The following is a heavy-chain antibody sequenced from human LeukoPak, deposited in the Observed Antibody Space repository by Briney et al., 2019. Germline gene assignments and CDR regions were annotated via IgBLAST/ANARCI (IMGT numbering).Heavy chain of an antibody. V-gene: IGHV4-39*01. CDR2: IYYSGNT. CDR1: GGSISSSSYY. D-gene: IGHD4-17*01. J-gene: IGHJ4*02. Sequence: TSETLSLTCTVSGGSISSSSYYWGCIRQPPGKGLEWIGSIYYSGNTYHNPSLKSRITISVDTSKNQFSLKLRSVTAADTAVYYCVRHAVTTFEQGGYYFDYRGQGTLVTVS. CDR3: VRHAVTTFEQGGYYFDY.